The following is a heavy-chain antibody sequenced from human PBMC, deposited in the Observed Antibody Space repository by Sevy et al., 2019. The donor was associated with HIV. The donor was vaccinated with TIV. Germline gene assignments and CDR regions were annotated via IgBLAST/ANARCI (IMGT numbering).Heavy chain of an antibody. J-gene: IGHJ3*02. CDR2: FDPEDGET. V-gene: IGHV1-24*01. CDR3: ATGRWYRGALISNIDAFDI. Sequence: ASMKVSCKVSGYTLNELSMHWVRQAPGKGLEWMGGFDPEDGETIYAQKFQGRVTMTEDTSTDTAYMELSSLRSEDTAVYYCATGRWYRGALISNIDAFDIWGQGTMVTVSS. CDR1: GYTLNELS. D-gene: IGHD3-10*01.